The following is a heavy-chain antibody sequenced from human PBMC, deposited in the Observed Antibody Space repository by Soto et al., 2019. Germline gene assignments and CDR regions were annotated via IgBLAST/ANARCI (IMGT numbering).Heavy chain of an antibody. D-gene: IGHD2-2*01. CDR3: ARGLVVPAGIRYYYYGMDV. CDR1: GGPFCNYA. CDR2: IIPIFNTA. V-gene: IGHV1-69*06. Sequence: GASVKVSCKASGGPFCNYAVSWVRQAPGQGLERMGGIIPIFNTANYAQKFQGRVTITADKSTSTAYMELSSLRSEDTAVYYCARGLVVPAGIRYYYYGMDVWGQGTTVTVSS. J-gene: IGHJ6*02.